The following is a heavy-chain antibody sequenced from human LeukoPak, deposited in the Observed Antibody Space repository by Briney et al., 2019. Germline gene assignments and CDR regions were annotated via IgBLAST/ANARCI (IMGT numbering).Heavy chain of an antibody. Sequence: VRCLRLSCAASGFTFDDYAMHWVRQAPGKGREWVSGSSWNSGSIGYADSVKGQFTISRDNAKNSLYLQMNSLRPEDMALYYCARGAGYSYVLYYFDYWGQGTLVTVSS. V-gene: IGHV3-9*03. CDR3: ARGAGYSYVLYYFDY. D-gene: IGHD5-18*01. J-gene: IGHJ4*02. CDR1: GFTFDDYA. CDR2: SSWNSGSI.